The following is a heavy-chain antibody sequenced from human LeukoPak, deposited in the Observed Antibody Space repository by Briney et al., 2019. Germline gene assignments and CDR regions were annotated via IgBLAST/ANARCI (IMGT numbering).Heavy chain of an antibody. V-gene: IGHV3-23*01. J-gene: IGHJ4*02. D-gene: IGHD5-18*01. CDR2: ISTSGGST. CDR3: AKGAGIQLWPSFDY. Sequence: GGSLRLSCAASGFTFSSYDMSWVRQAPGKGLEWVSTISTSGGSTYYADSVKGRFTISRDNSKNTLYLQVNSLRAEDTAIYYCAKGAGIQLWPSFDYWGQGTLVTVSS. CDR1: GFTFSSYD.